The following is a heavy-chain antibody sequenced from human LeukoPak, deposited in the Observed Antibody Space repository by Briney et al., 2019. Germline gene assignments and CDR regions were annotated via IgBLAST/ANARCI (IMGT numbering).Heavy chain of an antibody. V-gene: IGHV1-18*01. CDR3: ARDPDYDFWSGYFAPGVYYMDV. D-gene: IGHD3-3*01. J-gene: IGHJ6*03. CDR2: ISAYNGNT. Sequence: ASVKVSCKASGYTFTSYGISWVRQAPGQGLEWMGWISAYNGNTNYAQKLQGRVTMTTDTSTSTAYMELRSLRSDDTAVYYCARDPDYDFWSGYFAPGVYYMDVWGKGTTVTVSS. CDR1: GYTFTSYG.